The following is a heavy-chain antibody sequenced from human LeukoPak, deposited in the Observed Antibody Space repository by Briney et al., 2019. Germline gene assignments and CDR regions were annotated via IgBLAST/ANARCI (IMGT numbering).Heavy chain of an antibody. CDR3: ARGDDYGDYWGLY. V-gene: IGHV1-18*01. CDR1: GYTFTKYG. Sequence: ASVNVSCKASGYTFTKYGITWVRQAPGQGLEWMGWISTYNGNTNYAQKLQGRVTMTTDTSTSTAYMELRSLISDDAAVYYCARGDDYGDYWGLYWGQGTLVTVSS. CDR2: ISTYNGNT. D-gene: IGHD4-17*01. J-gene: IGHJ4*02.